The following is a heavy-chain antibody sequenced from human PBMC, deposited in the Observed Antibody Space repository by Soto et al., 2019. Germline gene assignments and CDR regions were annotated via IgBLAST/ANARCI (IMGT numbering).Heavy chain of an antibody. J-gene: IGHJ4*02. CDR2: IYSGGYT. CDR1: GFTVSNNY. Sequence: EVQLVESGGGLIQPGGSLRLSCAVSGFTVSNNYMSWVRQAPGKGLEGVSVIYSGGYTAYGDSVKGRFTISRDNSKNTLFFQKNSLGAGDPAGFFCANPPGGGGYWGQGTLVTVSS. D-gene: IGHD3-10*01. V-gene: IGHV3-53*01. CDR3: ANPPGGGGY.